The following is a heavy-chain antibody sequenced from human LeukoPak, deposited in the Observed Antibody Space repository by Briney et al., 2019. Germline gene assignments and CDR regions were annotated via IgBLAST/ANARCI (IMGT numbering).Heavy chain of an antibody. D-gene: IGHD3-3*01. Sequence: GGSLRLSCAASGFTFSSYAMHWVRQAPGKGLEWVAVISYDGSNKYYADSVKGRFTISRDNSKNTLYLQMNSLRAEDTAVYYCARANYDIWSGYHWGQGTLVTVSS. CDR2: ISYDGSNK. V-gene: IGHV3-30-3*01. CDR3: ARANYDIWSGYH. J-gene: IGHJ4*02. CDR1: GFTFSSYA.